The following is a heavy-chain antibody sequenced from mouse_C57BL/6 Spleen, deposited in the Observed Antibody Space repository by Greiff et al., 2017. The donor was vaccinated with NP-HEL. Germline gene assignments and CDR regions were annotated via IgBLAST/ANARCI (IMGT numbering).Heavy chain of an antibody. J-gene: IGHJ3*01. CDR3: ARRGRDSSGYAGFAY. V-gene: IGHV1-55*01. CDR2: IYPGSGST. CDR1: GYTFTSYW. Sequence: QVQLQQPGAELVKPGASVKMSCKASGYTFTSYWITWVKQRPGQGLEWIGDIYPGSGSTNYNVKFKSKATLTVDTSSSTAYMQLSSLTSEDSAVYYCARRGRDSSGYAGFAYWGQGTLVTVSA. D-gene: IGHD3-2*02.